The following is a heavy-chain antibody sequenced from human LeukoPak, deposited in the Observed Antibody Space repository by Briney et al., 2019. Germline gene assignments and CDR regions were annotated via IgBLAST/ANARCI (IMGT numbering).Heavy chain of an antibody. CDR3: ARDDCSTTPCYAY. CDR2: IWYDGSKT. V-gene: IGHV3-33*08. Sequence: GGSLRLSCAASGFTFNNYAMNWVRQAPGKGLEWVAAIWYDGSKTSYTDSVKGRFTVSRDISKNTVYLQMNGLKAEDTAVYYCARDDCSTTPCYAYWGQGTLVTVSS. CDR1: GFTFNNYA. D-gene: IGHD2-2*01. J-gene: IGHJ4*02.